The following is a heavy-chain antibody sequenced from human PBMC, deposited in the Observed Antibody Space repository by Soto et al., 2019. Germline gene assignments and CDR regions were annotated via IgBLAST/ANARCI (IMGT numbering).Heavy chain of an antibody. Sequence: SETLSLTCAVSGGSISSGGYSWSWIRQPPGKGLEWIGYIYHSGSTNYNPSLKSRVTISVDTSKKQFSLKLSSVTAADTAVYYCARRYSSGWYGWLDPWGQGTLVTVSS. V-gene: IGHV4-61*08. CDR3: ARRYSSGWYGWLDP. CDR1: GGSISSGGYS. J-gene: IGHJ5*02. D-gene: IGHD6-19*01. CDR2: IYHSGST.